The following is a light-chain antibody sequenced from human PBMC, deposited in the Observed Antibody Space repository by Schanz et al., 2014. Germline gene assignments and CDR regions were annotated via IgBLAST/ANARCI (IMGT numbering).Light chain of an antibody. Sequence: QSALTQPASVSGSPGQSITISCTGTSSDVGSYNLVSWYQQHPGKAPKLMIYEGSKRPSGVSGRFSGSKSGNTASLTISGLQAEDEADYYCSSYISSSTLDVFGTGTKLTVL. CDR1: SSDVGSYNL. V-gene: IGLV2-14*02. CDR2: EGS. J-gene: IGLJ1*01. CDR3: SSYISSSTLDV.